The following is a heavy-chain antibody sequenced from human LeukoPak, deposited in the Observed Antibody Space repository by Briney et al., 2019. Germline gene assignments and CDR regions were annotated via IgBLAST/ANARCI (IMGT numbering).Heavy chain of an antibody. CDR1: GGSTTGYF. CDR3: ARDQYCSSTSCYPSNWFDP. J-gene: IGHJ5*02. V-gene: IGHV4-4*07. Sequence: ASETLSLTCTISGGSTTGYFWSWIRQPAGKGLEWIGRIYTSGSTNYNPSLKSRVTMSVDTSKNQFSLKLSSVTAADTAVYYCARDQYCSSTSCYPSNWFDPWGQGTLVTVSS. D-gene: IGHD2-2*01. CDR2: IYTSGST.